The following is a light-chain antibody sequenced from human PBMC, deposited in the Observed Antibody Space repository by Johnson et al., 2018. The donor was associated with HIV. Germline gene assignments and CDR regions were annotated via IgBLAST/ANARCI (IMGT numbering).Light chain of an antibody. CDR2: DNN. J-gene: IGLJ1*01. Sequence: QPVLTQPPSVSAAPGQKVTISCSGSSSKIGKNYVSWYQQLPGTAPKLLIYDNNKRPSGIPDRFSGSKSGTSATLGITGLQTGDEADYYCGTWDSRVNACSVFGSGTPVTVL. CDR1: SSKIGKNY. CDR3: GTWDSRVNACSV. V-gene: IGLV1-51*01.